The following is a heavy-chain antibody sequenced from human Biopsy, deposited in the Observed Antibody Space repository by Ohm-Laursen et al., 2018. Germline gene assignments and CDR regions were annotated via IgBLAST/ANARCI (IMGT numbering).Heavy chain of an antibody. CDR2: TYKGGNT. Sequence: PGTLSLTCIVSGASITSYYWSWIRQPAGKGLEWIGHTYKGGNTNHNPSLKSRVSMSVDTSKNQLSLTLRSVTAADTAVYYCARDLPSSYYYAMDVWGQGTTVTVSS. CDR3: ARDLPSSYYYAMDV. J-gene: IGHJ6*02. V-gene: IGHV4-4*07. CDR1: GASITSYY.